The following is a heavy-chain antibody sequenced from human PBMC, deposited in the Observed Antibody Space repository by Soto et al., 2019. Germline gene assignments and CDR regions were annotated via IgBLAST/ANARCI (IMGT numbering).Heavy chain of an antibody. Sequence: SETLSLTCTVSAGSVRSYYWSWIRQPPGKGLEWIGYIYYRGSTNYNPSLKSRVTISIDTSKNQISLKLTSVTAADTAVYYCARDNNGMDVWGQGTKVTVSS. V-gene: IGHV4-59*02. CDR1: AGSVRSYY. J-gene: IGHJ6*02. CDR2: IYYRGST. CDR3: ARDNNGMDV.